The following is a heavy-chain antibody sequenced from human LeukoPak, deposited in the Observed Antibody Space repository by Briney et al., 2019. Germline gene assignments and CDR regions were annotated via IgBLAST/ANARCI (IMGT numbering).Heavy chain of an antibody. Sequence: GASVKVSCKASGGTFNRYAISWVRQAPGQGLEWMGWISAYNGNTNYAQKLQGRVTMTTDTSTSTAYMELRSLRSDDTAVYYCARDVPKQWELLYFDYWGQGTLVTVSS. CDR1: GGTFNRYA. V-gene: IGHV1-18*01. CDR2: ISAYNGNT. D-gene: IGHD1-26*01. J-gene: IGHJ4*02. CDR3: ARDVPKQWELLYFDY.